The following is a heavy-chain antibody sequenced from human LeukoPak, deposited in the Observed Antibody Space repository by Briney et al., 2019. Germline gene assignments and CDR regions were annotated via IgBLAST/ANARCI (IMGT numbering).Heavy chain of an antibody. D-gene: IGHD6-19*01. V-gene: IGHV3-20*04. CDR1: GFTFDDYG. CDR3: ASAGTGYSSY. J-gene: IGHJ4*02. CDR2: INRNGGST. Sequence: GGSLRLSCAASGFTFDDYGMNWVRQGPGKGLEWVSGINRNGGSTAYADSVKGRFTISRDNAKNSLYLQMNSLRAEDTAVYYCASAGTGYSSYWGQGTLVTVSS.